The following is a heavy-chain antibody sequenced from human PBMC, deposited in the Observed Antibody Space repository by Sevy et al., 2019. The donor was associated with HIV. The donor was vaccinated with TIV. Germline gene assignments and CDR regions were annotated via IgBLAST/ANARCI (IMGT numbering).Heavy chain of an antibody. CDR2: ISSSGSTI. CDR3: AGYSYDGSGRYYNVIPYYFDY. CDR1: GFTFSSYE. D-gene: IGHD3-10*01. J-gene: IGHJ4*02. Sequence: GGSLRLSCAASGFTFSSYEMNWVRQTPGKGLEWVSYISSSGSTIYYADSLKGRFTISRDNAKNSLYLQMNSLGAEDTAAYYWAGYSYDGSGRYYNVIPYYFDYWGQGTLVTVSS. V-gene: IGHV3-48*03.